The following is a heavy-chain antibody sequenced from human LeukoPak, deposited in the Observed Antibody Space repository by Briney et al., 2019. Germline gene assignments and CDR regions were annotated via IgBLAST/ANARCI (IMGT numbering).Heavy chain of an antibody. CDR1: GFTFDDYA. D-gene: IGHD4-17*01. V-gene: IGHV3-9*03. CDR2: ISWNSGSI. Sequence: GGSLRLSCAASGFTFDDYAMHWVRQAPGKGLEWVSGISWNSGSIGYADSVKGRFTISRDNARNSLYLQMNSLRAEDMALYYCAKDTTADPRDGAFDIWGQGTMVTVSS. J-gene: IGHJ3*02. CDR3: AKDTTADPRDGAFDI.